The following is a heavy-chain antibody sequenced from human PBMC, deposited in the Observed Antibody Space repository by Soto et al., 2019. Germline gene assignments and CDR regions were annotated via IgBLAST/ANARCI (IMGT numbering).Heavy chain of an antibody. J-gene: IGHJ1*01. D-gene: IGHD2-15*01. CDR2: MNPNSGNT. Sequence: GASVKVSCKASGYTFTSYDINWVRQATGQGLEWMGWMNPNSGNTGYAQKFQGRVTMTRNTSISTAYMELSSLRSEDTAVYYCARVLLSTYCSGGSCYSGPEYFQHWGQGTLVTVSS. CDR3: ARVLLSTYCSGGSCYSGPEYFQH. CDR1: GYTFTSYD. V-gene: IGHV1-8*01.